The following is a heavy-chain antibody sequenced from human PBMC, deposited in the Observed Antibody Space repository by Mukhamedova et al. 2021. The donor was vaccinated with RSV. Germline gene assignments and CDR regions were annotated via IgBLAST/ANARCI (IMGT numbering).Heavy chain of an antibody. J-gene: IGHJ4*02. D-gene: IGHD3-9*01. V-gene: IGHV4-34*01. Sequence: GEINHSGSTNYNPSLKSRVTISVDTSKNQFSLKLSSVTAADTAVYYCAGFPTYYDILTGYYTRVEIDYWGQGTLVTVSS. CDR3: AGFPTYYDILTGYYTRVEIDY. CDR2: INHSGST.